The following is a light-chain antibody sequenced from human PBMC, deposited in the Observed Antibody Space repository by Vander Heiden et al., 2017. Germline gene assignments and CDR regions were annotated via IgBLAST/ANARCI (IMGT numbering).Light chain of an antibody. CDR1: TRDIGGYNE. J-gene: IGLJ2*01. Sequence: QSALTQPASVSGSPGQSITISCTGTTRDIGGYNEVCWYQQYPGKAPKLMIYDVSNRPSGVSNRFSGSKSGNTASLTISGLQAEDEADYYCSSYTSTSTLVFGGGTKVTVL. V-gene: IGLV2-14*01. CDR2: DVS. CDR3: SSYTSTSTLV.